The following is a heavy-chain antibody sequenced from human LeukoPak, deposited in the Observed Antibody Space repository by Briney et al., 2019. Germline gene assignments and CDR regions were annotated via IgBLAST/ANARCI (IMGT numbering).Heavy chain of an antibody. CDR1: GYSISGHNY. V-gene: IGHV4-38-2*02. D-gene: IGHD5-18*01. J-gene: IGHJ4*02. CDR3: AREGIQLWPSDY. CDR2: IYHSGST. Sequence: PSETLSLTCTVSGYSISGHNYWGWIRQPPGKGLEWIGTIYHSGSTYYNPSLKSRVTISVDTSKNQFSLKLSSVTAADTAVYYCAREGIQLWPSDYWGQGTLVTVSS.